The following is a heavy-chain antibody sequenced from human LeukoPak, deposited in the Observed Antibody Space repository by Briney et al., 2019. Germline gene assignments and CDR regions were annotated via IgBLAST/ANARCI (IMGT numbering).Heavy chain of an antibody. V-gene: IGHV4-4*07. CDR1: GGSISSYY. D-gene: IGHD3-22*01. Sequence: SETLSLTCTVSGGSISSYYWSWIRQPAGKGLEWIGRIYTSGSTNYNPSLKSRVTMSVDTSKNQFSLKLSSVTAADTAVYYCARGISYYDSSGIDYWGQGTLVTVSS. CDR3: ARGISYYDSSGIDY. J-gene: IGHJ4*02. CDR2: IYTSGST.